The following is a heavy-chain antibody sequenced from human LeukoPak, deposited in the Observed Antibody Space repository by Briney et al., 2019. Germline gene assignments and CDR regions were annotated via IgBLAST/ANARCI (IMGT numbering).Heavy chain of an antibody. V-gene: IGHV3-30-3*01. J-gene: IGHJ4*02. D-gene: IGHD1-26*01. CDR2: ISYDGSNK. CDR1: GFTFSSYA. CDR3: ARGGSYYVGTYFDY. Sequence: PGRSLRLSCAASGFTFSSYAMHWVRQAPGKGLEWVAVISYDGSNKYYADSVKGRFTISRDNSKNTLYLQMNSLRAEDTAVYYCARGGSYYVGTYFDYWGQGTLVTVSS.